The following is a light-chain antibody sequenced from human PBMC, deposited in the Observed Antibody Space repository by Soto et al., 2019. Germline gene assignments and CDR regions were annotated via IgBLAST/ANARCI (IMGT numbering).Light chain of an antibody. CDR1: RFVSNYY. Sequence: DIVLTQSPGTLSLSPGDRATLSCRTSRFVSNYYVAWYQQRPGQAPRLLIYAASSRATDIPDRFSGSGSGTDFTLTISRLEPEDFAVYYCLHYADSPPVFTFGPGTKVEI. CDR3: LHYADSPPVFT. J-gene: IGKJ3*01. CDR2: AAS. V-gene: IGKV3-20*01.